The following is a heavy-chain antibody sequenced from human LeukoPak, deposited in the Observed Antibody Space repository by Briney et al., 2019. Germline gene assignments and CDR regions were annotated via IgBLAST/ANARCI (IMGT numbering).Heavy chain of an antibody. Sequence: SETLSLTCNVSGGSISTYFWSWIRQPPGKGLEWIGYMDYSRSTKYNPSLKCRVTISVDTSKNQFSLKLTSVTAGDTAVYYCAKWNTRGSWVDPWGQGTLVTVSS. V-gene: IGHV4-59*01. CDR2: MDYSRST. D-gene: IGHD1-1*01. CDR3: AKWNTRGSWVDP. J-gene: IGHJ5*02. CDR1: GGSISTYF.